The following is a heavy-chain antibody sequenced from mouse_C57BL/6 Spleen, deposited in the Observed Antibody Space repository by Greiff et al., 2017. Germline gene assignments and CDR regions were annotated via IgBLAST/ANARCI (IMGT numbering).Heavy chain of an antibody. CDR1: GYTFTSYW. Sequence: QVQLQQPGAELVKPGASVKLSCKASGYTFTSYWMQWVKQRPGQGLEWIGEFDPSDSYTNYNQKFKGKATLTVDTSSSTAYMQLSSLTSEDSAVYYCAGVYGYDRGTFSWGQGTTLTVSS. V-gene: IGHV1-50*01. CDR2: FDPSDSYT. J-gene: IGHJ2*01. CDR3: AGVYGYDRGTFS. D-gene: IGHD2-2*01.